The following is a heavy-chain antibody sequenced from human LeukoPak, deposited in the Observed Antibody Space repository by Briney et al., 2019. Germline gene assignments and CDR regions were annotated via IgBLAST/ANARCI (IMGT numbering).Heavy chain of an antibody. CDR1: GGTFSSYA. D-gene: IGHD3-22*01. CDR2: IIPIFGTA. J-gene: IGHJ3*02. Sequence: ASVKVSCKASGGTFSSYAISWVRQAPGQGLEWMGGIIPIFGTANYAQKFQGRVTITTDESTSTVYMELSSLRSEDTAVYYCASPSITMIVVARWAFDIWGQGTMVTVSS. CDR3: ASPSITMIVVARWAFDI. V-gene: IGHV1-69*05.